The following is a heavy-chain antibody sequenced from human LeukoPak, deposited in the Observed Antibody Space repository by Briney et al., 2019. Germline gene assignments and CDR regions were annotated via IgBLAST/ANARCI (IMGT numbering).Heavy chain of an antibody. CDR3: ARVNRSTMIVVVYFDY. J-gene: IGHJ4*02. CDR1: GFTFSDHY. D-gene: IGHD3-22*01. V-gene: IGHV4-30-4*01. CDR2: IYYSGST. Sequence: LRLSCAASGFTFSDHYMEWVRQPPGKGLEWIGYIYYSGSTYYNPSLKSRVTISVDTSKNQFSLKLSSVTAADTAVYYCARVNRSTMIVVVYFDYWGQGTLVTVSS.